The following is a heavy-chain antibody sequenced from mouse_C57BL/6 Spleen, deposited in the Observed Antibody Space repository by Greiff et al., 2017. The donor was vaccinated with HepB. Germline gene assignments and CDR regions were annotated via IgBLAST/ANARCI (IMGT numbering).Heavy chain of an antibody. CDR3: AATTGDYFDY. J-gene: IGHJ2*01. D-gene: IGHD1-1*01. CDR1: GYTFTSYW. Sequence: VQLQQPGAELVMPGASVKLSCKASGYTFTSYWMHWVKQRPGQGLEWIGEIDPSDSYTNYNQKFKGKSTLTVDKSSSTAYMQLSSLTSEDSAVYYCAATTGDYFDYWGQGTTLTVSS. CDR2: IDPSDSYT. V-gene: IGHV1-69*01.